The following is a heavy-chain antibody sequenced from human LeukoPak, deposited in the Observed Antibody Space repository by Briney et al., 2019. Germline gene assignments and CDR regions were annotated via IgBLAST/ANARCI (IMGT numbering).Heavy chain of an antibody. CDR3: AKDLPSGWLRGIDY. V-gene: IGHV3-30*02. Sequence: AGSLRLSCAASGFTFSSYGMHWVRQAPGKGLEWVAFIRLDGRNKYYADSVKGRFTISRDNSKKTLYLQMNSLRSEDTAVYYCAKDLPSGWLRGIDYWGQGTLVTVSS. J-gene: IGHJ4*02. D-gene: IGHD5-12*01. CDR2: IRLDGRNK. CDR1: GFTFSSYG.